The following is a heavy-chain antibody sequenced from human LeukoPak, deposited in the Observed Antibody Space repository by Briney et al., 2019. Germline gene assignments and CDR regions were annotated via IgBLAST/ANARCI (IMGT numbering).Heavy chain of an antibody. CDR1: GFNVSNNY. J-gene: IGHJ4*02. CDR2: IFSSGPT. V-gene: IGHV3-53*01. Sequence: GGSLRLSCAASGFNVSNNYMNWVRQAPGEGLEWVSVIFSSGPTYYADSVKGRFTISRDNSKNTLYLQMNSLRAEDTAVYYCARGGGVFDYWGQGTLVTVSS. CDR3: ARGGGVFDY. D-gene: IGHD3-16*01.